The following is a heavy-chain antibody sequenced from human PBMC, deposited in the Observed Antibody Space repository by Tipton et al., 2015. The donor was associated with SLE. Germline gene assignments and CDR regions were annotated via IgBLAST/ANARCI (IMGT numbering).Heavy chain of an antibody. CDR2: IYYSGST. CDR1: GGSISSYY. V-gene: IGHV4-59*01. Sequence: LRLSCTVSGGSISSYYWSWIRQPPGKGLEWIGYIYYSGSTNYNPPLKSRVTISVDTSKNQFSLKLSSVTAADTAVYYCARDEAHGAFDIWGQGTMVTVSS. J-gene: IGHJ3*02. CDR3: ARDEAHGAFDI.